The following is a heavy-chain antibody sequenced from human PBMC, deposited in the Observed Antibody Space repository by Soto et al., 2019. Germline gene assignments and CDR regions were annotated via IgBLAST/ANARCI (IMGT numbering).Heavy chain of an antibody. CDR1: GYTFTSYD. V-gene: IGHV1-8*01. CDR2: MNPNSGNT. CDR3: AREKTSYGMDV. Sequence: QVQLVQSGAEVKKPGASVKVSCKASGYTFTSYDINWVRQATGQGLEWMGWMNPNSGNTGYAHKYQGRVTMTRNASICTAYMELSSLISEDTAVYYCAREKTSYGMDVWGQGTTVTVSS. J-gene: IGHJ6*02.